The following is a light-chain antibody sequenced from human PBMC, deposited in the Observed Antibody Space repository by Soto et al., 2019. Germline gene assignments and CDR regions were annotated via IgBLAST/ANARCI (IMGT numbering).Light chain of an antibody. V-gene: IGLV2-11*01. CDR2: DVS. J-gene: IGLJ1*01. CDR1: SSDVGAYNY. Sequence: QSALTQPRSVSGSPGQSVTISCTGTSSDVGAYNYVSWYQQHSGKAPKFMIYDVSKRPSGVPDRFSGSKSGNTASLTISGLQAEDEADYYCCSYAGTYSYVFGTGNKLTVL. CDR3: CSYAGTYSYV.